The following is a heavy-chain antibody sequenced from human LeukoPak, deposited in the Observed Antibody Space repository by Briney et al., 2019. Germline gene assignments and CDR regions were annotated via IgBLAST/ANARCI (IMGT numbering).Heavy chain of an antibody. CDR1: GGSFSGYY. V-gene: IGHV4-34*01. CDR3: ARGRRGGPDY. J-gene: IGHJ4*02. D-gene: IGHD2-15*01. CDR2: INHSGST. Sequence: SETLSLTCAVYGGSFSGYYWSWIRQPPGKGLEWIGEINHSGSTNYNPSLKSRVTISVDTSKDQFSLKLSSVTAADTAVYYCARGRRGGPDYWGQGTLVTVSS.